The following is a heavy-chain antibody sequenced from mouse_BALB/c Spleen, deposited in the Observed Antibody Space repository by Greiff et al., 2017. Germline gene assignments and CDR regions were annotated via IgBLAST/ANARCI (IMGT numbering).Heavy chain of an antibody. CDR1: GFSLTSYG. J-gene: IGHJ4*01. CDR2: IWAGGST. V-gene: IGHV2-9*02. CDR3: AREYYYAMDY. Sequence: VQRVESGPGLVAPSQSLSITCTVSGFSLTSYGVHWVRQPPGKGLEWLGVIWAGGSTNYNSALMSRLSISKDNSKSQVFLKMNSLQTDDTAMYYCAREYYYAMDYWGQGTSVTVSS.